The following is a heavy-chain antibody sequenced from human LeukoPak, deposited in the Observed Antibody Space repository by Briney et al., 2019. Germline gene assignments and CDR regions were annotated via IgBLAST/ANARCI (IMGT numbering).Heavy chain of an antibody. J-gene: IGHJ4*02. V-gene: IGHV6-1*01. D-gene: IGHD6-19*01. Sequence: SQTLSLTCALSGDIVSSNSAAWNWIRQSPSRGLEWLGRTYYRSRWYNEYALSVKSRISINPDTSKNQFSLQLNSVTPEDTAVYYCARVTEKQYLPFDSWGQGTLVTVSS. CDR1: GDIVSSNSAA. CDR2: TYYRSRWYN. CDR3: ARVTEKQYLPFDS.